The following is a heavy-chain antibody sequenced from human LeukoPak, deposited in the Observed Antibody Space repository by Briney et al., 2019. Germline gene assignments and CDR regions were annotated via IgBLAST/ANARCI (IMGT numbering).Heavy chain of an antibody. CDR2: ISSSSSYI. CDR3: ARDNAISRSWWEYFQH. V-gene: IGHV3-21*01. D-gene: IGHD6-13*01. J-gene: IGHJ1*01. CDR1: GFTFSTYH. Sequence: GGSLRLSCAASGFTFSTYHMNWVRQAPGKGLEWVSSISSSSSYIYYADSVKGRFTVSRDNAKNSLYLQMNSLRAEDTAVYYCARDNAISRSWWEYFQHWGQGTLVTVSS.